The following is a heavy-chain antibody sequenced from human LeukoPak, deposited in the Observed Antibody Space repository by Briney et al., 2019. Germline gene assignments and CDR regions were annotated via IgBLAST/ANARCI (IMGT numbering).Heavy chain of an antibody. J-gene: IGHJ4*02. Sequence: PGGSLRLSCAASEFTFSSYSMNWVRQAPGKGLEWVSYISKSSDRIYHADSVKGRFTISRDNAKNSLYLQMDSLRAEDTAVYYCARDLLNDEGSSYFFDQWGQGTLVTVSS. CDR1: EFTFSSYS. D-gene: IGHD2-2*01. CDR2: ISKSSDRI. V-gene: IGHV3-48*04. CDR3: ARDLLNDEGSSYFFDQ.